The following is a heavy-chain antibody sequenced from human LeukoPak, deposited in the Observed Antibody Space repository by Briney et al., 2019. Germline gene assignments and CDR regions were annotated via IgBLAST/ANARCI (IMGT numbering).Heavy chain of an antibody. CDR3: AKWGDYDVLTGYYVPDY. CDR2: ILGSGGST. D-gene: IGHD3-9*01. J-gene: IGHJ4*02. CDR1: GFTFSNYA. V-gene: IGHV3-23*01. Sequence: GGSLRHSCAASGFTFSNYAMSWVRQAPGKGLEWVSAILGSGGSTYYADSVKGRFTVSRDNSKSTLYLQMNSLRAEDTALYYCAKWGDYDVLTGYYVPDYWGQGTLVTVSS.